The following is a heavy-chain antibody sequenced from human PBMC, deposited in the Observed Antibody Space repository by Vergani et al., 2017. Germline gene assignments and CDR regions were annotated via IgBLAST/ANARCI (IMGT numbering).Heavy chain of an antibody. CDR2: INPNNGGT. V-gene: IGHV1-2*02. Sequence: QVQLVQSGAEVKKPGASVKVSCKASGYTFTGYYMHWVRQAHGQGLEWMAWINPNNGGTNYEQKFQGRVTMTRDTSISTAYMERSRLRSDDTAVYYCARAGRQPRWVGSPVSWFDPWGQGTLVTVSS. J-gene: IGHJ5*02. CDR3: ARAGRQPRWVGSPVSWFDP. CDR1: GYTFTGYY. D-gene: IGHD4-23*01.